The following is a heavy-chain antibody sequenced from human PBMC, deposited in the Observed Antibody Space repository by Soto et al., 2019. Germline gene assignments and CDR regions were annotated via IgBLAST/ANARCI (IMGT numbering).Heavy chain of an antibody. V-gene: IGHV1-69*12. Sequence: QVQLVQSGAEVKKPGSSVKVSCKASGGTFSSYAISWVRQAPGQGLEWMGGIIPIFGTADYAQKFQGRVTVTADDFTSTAYMELSSLRSEDTAVYYCARHLGGNHYYYGMDVWGQGTTVTVSS. J-gene: IGHJ6*02. CDR1: GGTFSSYA. CDR3: ARHLGGNHYYYGMDV. CDR2: IIPIFGTA. D-gene: IGHD3-16*01.